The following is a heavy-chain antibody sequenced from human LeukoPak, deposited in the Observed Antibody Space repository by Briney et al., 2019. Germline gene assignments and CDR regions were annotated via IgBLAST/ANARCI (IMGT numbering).Heavy chain of an antibody. J-gene: IGHJ3*02. Sequence: SVKVSCKASGYTFTGYYMHWVRQAPGQGLEWMGRIIPIFGTANYAQKFQGRVTITTDESTSTAYMELSSLRSEDTAVYYCALPLYYYDSSGYYYDAFDIWGQGTMVTVSS. V-gene: IGHV1-69*05. D-gene: IGHD3-22*01. CDR3: ALPLYYYDSSGYYYDAFDI. CDR2: IIPIFGTA. CDR1: GYTFTGYY.